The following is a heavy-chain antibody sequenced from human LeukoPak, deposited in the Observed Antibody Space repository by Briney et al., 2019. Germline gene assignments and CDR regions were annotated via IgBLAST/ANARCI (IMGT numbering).Heavy chain of an antibody. D-gene: IGHD3-10*01. CDR1: GYTFTGYY. CDR2: INPNSGGT. CDR3: ARDRDYGTGIFDY. V-gene: IGHV1-2*02. Sequence: ASVKVSCKASGYTFTGYYMHWVRQAPGQGLEWMGWINPNSGGTNYAQKFQGRVTMTRDTSVSTAYMELNRLRSDDTAVYYCARDRDYGTGIFDYWGQGTLVTVSS. J-gene: IGHJ4*02.